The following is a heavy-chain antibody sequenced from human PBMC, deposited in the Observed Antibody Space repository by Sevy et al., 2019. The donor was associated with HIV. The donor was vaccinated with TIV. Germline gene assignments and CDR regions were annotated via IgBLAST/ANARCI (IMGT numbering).Heavy chain of an antibody. J-gene: IGHJ6*02. V-gene: IGHV3-23*01. CDR2: ISGSGGTT. Sequence: GGSLRLTCAASGFTFSSYWMSWVRQAPGKGLEWVSTISGSGGTTYYADSVKGRFTISRDNSKKTLYLQMNSLRAEDTALYYCAKGDTSTRYYYYGMDVWGQGTAVTVSS. D-gene: IGHD2-2*01. CDR1: GFTFSSYW. CDR3: AKGDTSTRYYYYGMDV.